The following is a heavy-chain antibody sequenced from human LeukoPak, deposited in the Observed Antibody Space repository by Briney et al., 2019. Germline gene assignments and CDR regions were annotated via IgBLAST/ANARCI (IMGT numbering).Heavy chain of an antibody. V-gene: IGHV4-39*01. D-gene: IGHD4/OR15-4a*01. CDR3: ARRMGSGATYPRTFDY. CDR1: GGSISTYY. CDR2: IGYTGTT. Sequence: KASETLSLTCTVSGGSISTYYWSWIRQPPGKGLEWIGSIGYTGTTNSNPSLKSRVTLSVDTSKNQVSLTLSSVTAADTAVYFCARRMGSGATYPRTFDYWGQGTLVTVSS. J-gene: IGHJ4*02.